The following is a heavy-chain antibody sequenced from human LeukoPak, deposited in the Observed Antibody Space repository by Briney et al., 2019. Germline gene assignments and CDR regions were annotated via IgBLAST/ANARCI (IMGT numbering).Heavy chain of an antibody. CDR2: ISSSGTTI. V-gene: IGHV3-48*03. CDR3: ARGPDFDY. Sequence: PGGSLRLSCTASGFTFSSYELTWVRQAPGKGLEWVSYISSSGTTIYYADSVKGRFTIPRDNAKNSLYLQMNSLRAEDTAVYYCARGPDFDYWGPGTLVTVSS. J-gene: IGHJ4*02. CDR1: GFTFSSYE.